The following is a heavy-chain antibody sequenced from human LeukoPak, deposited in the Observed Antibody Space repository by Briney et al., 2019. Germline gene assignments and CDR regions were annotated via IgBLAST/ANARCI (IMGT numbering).Heavy chain of an antibody. V-gene: IGHV3-74*01. CDR1: GFTFSSYW. CDR2: INSDGSST. CDR3: AREDYGDYGGYDY. D-gene: IGHD4-17*01. J-gene: IGHJ4*02. Sequence: GGSLRLSCAASGFTFSSYWMHWVRQAPGKGLVWVSRINSDGSSTSYADSVKGRFTISRDNAKNTLYLQMNSLRAKDTAVYYCAREDYGDYGGYDYWGQGTLVTVSS.